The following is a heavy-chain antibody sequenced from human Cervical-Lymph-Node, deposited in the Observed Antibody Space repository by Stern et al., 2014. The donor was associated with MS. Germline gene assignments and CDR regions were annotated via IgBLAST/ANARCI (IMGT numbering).Heavy chain of an antibody. D-gene: IGHD4-17*01. CDR2: IWYDGSNR. Sequence: VQLVESGGGVVQPGRSLRLSCTASGFTFSDYGMHWVRQAPGKGLGWLAVIWYDGSNRNYADSVKGRFTLSRDNSKNTLYLQLNSLRAEDTAVYYCARGKNTVTTLDYWGQGTLVTVSS. V-gene: IGHV3-33*01. CDR1: GFTFSDYG. CDR3: ARGKNTVTTLDY. J-gene: IGHJ4*02.